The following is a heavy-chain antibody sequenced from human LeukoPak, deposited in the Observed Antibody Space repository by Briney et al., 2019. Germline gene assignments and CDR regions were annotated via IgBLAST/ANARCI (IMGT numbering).Heavy chain of an antibody. CDR1: GFTFSSYA. D-gene: IGHD4-17*01. V-gene: IGHV3-23*01. Sequence: GGSLRLSCAASGFTFSSYAMSWVRQAPGKGLEWVSAISGSGGSTYYADSVKGRFTISRDNSKNTLYLQMNSLRAEDTAVYYCAKDLPYGDSPSYYFDYWGQGTLVTVSS. CDR2: ISGSGGST. CDR3: AKDLPYGDSPSYYFDY. J-gene: IGHJ4*02.